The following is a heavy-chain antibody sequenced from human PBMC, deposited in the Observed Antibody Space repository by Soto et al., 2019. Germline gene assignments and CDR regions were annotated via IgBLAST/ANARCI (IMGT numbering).Heavy chain of an antibody. Sequence: QVQLQESGPGLVKPSQTLSLTCSVSGGSLNSDGFYWSWIRQHPGKGLEWMGYIYYSGYTYYNPSLKSRITMSADPSKNQLTLRLSSVTAADTAVYYCARTSYSSSPFYYFMDVWGQGTTVIVSS. CDR1: GGSLNSDGFY. J-gene: IGHJ6*02. V-gene: IGHV4-31*03. CDR2: IYYSGYT. CDR3: ARTSYSSSPFYYFMDV. D-gene: IGHD6-6*01.